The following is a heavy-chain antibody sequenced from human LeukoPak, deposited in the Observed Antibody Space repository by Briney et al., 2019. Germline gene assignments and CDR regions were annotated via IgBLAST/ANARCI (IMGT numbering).Heavy chain of an antibody. CDR1: GFTFSDYY. CDR3: ARDYQVNYYDSSGYYYGWFDP. D-gene: IGHD3-22*01. V-gene: IGHV3-7*01. CDR2: IKPDGSEK. Sequence: PGGSLRLSCAASGFTFSDYYMSWLRQAPGKGLEWVAHIKPDGSEKYYVDSVKGRFTISRDNAKNSLYLQMNSLRAEDTAVYYCARDYQVNYYDSSGYYYGWFDPWGQGTLVTVSS. J-gene: IGHJ5*02.